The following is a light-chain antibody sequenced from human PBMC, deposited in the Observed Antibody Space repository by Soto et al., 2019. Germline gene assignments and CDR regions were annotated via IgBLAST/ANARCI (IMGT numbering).Light chain of an antibody. CDR2: GAS. V-gene: IGKV3-20*01. J-gene: IGKJ1*01. Sequence: EIVLTQSPGTLSLSPGEGATLSCRASQSVSSIYLAWYQQRPGQAPRLLIYGASSRATGIPDRFSGSGSGTDFTLIISRLEPEDFAVYYCQHYGSSPSWTFGQGTKVEIK. CDR1: QSVSSIY. CDR3: QHYGSSPSWT.